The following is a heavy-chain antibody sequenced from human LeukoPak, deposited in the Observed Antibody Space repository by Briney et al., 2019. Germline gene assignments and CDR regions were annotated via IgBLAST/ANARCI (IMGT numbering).Heavy chain of an antibody. CDR3: AKDQRSYDFWSGYHHDAFDI. J-gene: IGHJ3*02. D-gene: IGHD3-3*01. CDR2: ISGSGGST. Sequence: PGGSLRLSCAASGFTFSSYAMSWVRQAPGKGLEWVSAISGSGGSTYYADSVKGRFTISRDNSKNTLYLQMNSLRAEDTAVYYCAKDQRSYDFWSGYHHDAFDIWGQGTMVTVSS. CDR1: GFTFSSYA. V-gene: IGHV3-23*01.